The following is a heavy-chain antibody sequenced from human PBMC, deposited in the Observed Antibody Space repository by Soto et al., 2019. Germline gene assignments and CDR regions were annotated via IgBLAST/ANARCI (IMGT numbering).Heavy chain of an antibody. J-gene: IGHJ4*02. V-gene: IGHV3-33*08. CDR3: GRAGDYGDQWLDY. Sequence: GGSLRLSCAASGFTFSTYGMHWVRQAPGKGLEWVAVIWFDGTKKYYADSVNGRFTISRDNSKNTLYLQMNSLRAEDTAVYYCGRAGDYGDQWLDYWGLGSLVTVSS. D-gene: IGHD4-17*01. CDR2: IWFDGTKK. CDR1: GFTFSTYG.